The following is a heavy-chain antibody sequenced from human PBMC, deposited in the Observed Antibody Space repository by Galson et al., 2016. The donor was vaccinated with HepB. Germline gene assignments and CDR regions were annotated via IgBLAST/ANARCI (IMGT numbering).Heavy chain of an antibody. V-gene: IGHV3-53*01. CDR3: ATRLGYCRGGTCFGRY. J-gene: IGHJ1*01. Sequence: SLRLSCAVSGFSVSDNYMSWVRQAPGKGLEWVSLTYSDGRTHHAESVKGRFTISRDNTKNTVYLQMNSLRVEDSAIYYCATRLGYCRGGTCFGRYWGQGSLVIVS. D-gene: IGHD2-15*01. CDR2: TYSDGRT. CDR1: GFSVSDNY.